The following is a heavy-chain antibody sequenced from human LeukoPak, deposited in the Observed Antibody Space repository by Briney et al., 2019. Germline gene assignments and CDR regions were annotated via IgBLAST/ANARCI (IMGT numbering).Heavy chain of an antibody. Sequence: ASVKVSCKASGYTFTGYYMHWVRQAPGQGLEWMGWINPNSSGTNYAQKFQGRVTMTRDTSISTAYMELSRLRSDDTAVYYCARVDPIYGAYDYWGQGTLVTVSS. CDR2: INPNSSGT. V-gene: IGHV1-2*02. D-gene: IGHD4-17*01. CDR3: ARVDPIYGAYDY. J-gene: IGHJ4*02. CDR1: GYTFTGYY.